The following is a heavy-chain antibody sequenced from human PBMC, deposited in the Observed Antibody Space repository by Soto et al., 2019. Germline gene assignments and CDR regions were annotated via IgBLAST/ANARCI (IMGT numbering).Heavy chain of an antibody. D-gene: IGHD5-12*01. V-gene: IGHV1-69*02. CDR3: ARGRMATHYYYGMDV. Sequence: QVQLVQSGAEVKKPGSSVKVSCKASGGTFSSYTISWVRQAPGQGLEWMGRIIPILGIANYAQKFQGRVKVTADKSTSTAYMELSSLRSEDTAVYYCARGRMATHYYYGMDVWGQGTTVTVSS. CDR1: GGTFSSYT. J-gene: IGHJ6*02. CDR2: IIPILGIA.